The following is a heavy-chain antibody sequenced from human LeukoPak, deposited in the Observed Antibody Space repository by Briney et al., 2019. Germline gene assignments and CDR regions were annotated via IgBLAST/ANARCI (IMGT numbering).Heavy chain of an antibody. CDR3: AKVESGYDFWSGYYDHYYMDV. V-gene: IGHV4-34*01. Sequence: PSETLSLTCAVYGGSFSGYYWSWIRQPPGKGLEWIGEINHSGSTNYNPSLKSRVTISVDTSKNQFSLKLSSVTAADTAVYYCAKVESGYDFWSGYYDHYYMDVWGKGTTVTVSS. CDR2: INHSGST. D-gene: IGHD3-3*01. J-gene: IGHJ6*03. CDR1: GGSFSGYY.